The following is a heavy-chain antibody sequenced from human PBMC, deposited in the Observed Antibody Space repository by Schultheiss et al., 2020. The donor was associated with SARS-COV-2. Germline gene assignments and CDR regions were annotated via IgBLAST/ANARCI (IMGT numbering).Heavy chain of an antibody. CDR2: IYYSGST. D-gene: IGHD7-27*01. CDR1: GGSISSSSYY. Sequence: SETLSLTCTVSGGSISSSSYYWGWIRQPPGKGLEWIGYIYYSGSTYYNPSLKSRVTISVDTSKNQFSLKLSSVTAADTAVYYCAREGPRLGISWYFDLWGRGTLVTVSS. CDR3: AREGPRLGISWYFDL. V-gene: IGHV4-39*07. J-gene: IGHJ2*01.